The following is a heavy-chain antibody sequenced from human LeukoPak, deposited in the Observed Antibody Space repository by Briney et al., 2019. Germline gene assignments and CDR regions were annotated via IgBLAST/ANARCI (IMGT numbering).Heavy chain of an antibody. CDR1: GFTFSDYY. V-gene: IGHV3-11*01. J-gene: IGHJ6*02. CDR2: ISSSGSTI. CDR3: AYYGSSKDGMDV. D-gene: IGHD3-10*01. Sequence: PGGSLRLSCAASGFTFSDYYMSWIRRAPGKGLEWVSYISSSGSTIYYADSVKGRFTISRDNAKNSLYLQINSLRAEDTAVYYCAYYGSSKDGMDVWGQGTTVTVSS.